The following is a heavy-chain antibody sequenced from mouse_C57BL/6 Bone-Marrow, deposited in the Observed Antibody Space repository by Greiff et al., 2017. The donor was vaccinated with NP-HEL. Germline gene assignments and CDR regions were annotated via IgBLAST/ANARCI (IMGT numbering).Heavy chain of an antibody. CDR2: IYYSGTI. V-gene: IGHV3-5*01. Sequence: EVQLQQSGPGLVKPSQTVFLTCTVTGISITTGNYRWSWIRQFPGNKLEWIGYIYYSGTITYNPSLTSRTTITRDTPKNQFFLEMNSLTAEDTATYYCARDSAYFSYAMDYWGQGTSVTVSS. D-gene: IGHD1-1*01. CDR3: ARDSAYFSYAMDY. CDR1: GISITTGNYR. J-gene: IGHJ4*01.